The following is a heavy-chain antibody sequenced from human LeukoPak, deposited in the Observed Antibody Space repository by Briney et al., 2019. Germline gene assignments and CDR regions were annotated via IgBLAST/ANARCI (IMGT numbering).Heavy chain of an antibody. CDR3: ARARGYSSSVDY. D-gene: IGHD6-6*01. CDR1: GGTFSSYA. Sequence: SAKVSCKASGGTFSSYAISWVRQAPGQGLEWMGGIIPIFGTANYAQKFQGRVTITADESTSTAYMELSSLRSEDTAVYYCARARGYSSSVDYWGQGTLVTVSS. J-gene: IGHJ4*02. V-gene: IGHV1-69*13. CDR2: IIPIFGTA.